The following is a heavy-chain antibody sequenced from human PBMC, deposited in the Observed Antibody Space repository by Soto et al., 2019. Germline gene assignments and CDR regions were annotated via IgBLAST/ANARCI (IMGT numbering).Heavy chain of an antibody. CDR2: IIHSFGTA. CDR1: GGTFSSYA. V-gene: IGHV1-69*01. Sequence: QVQLVQSGAEVKKPGSSVKVSCKASGGTFSSYAISWVRQAPGQGLEWMGGIIHSFGTANYAQKFQGRVTITADESTSTADMELSSLRSEDTAVYYCARRGSSSGFDPWGQGTLVTVSS. CDR3: ARRGSSSGFDP. J-gene: IGHJ5*02. D-gene: IGHD6-6*01.